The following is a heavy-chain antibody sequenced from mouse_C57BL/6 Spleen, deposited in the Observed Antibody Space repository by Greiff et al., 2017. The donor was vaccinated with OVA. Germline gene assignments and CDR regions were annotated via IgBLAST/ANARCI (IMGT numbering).Heavy chain of an antibody. Sequence: EVQLQQSGPELVKPGASVKIPCKASGYTFTDYNMDWVKQSHGKSLEWIGDINPNHGGTNDNQKFKGKATLTVDKSSSTAYMELRSLTSEDTAVYYCARTIYSRAMDYWGQGTSVTVSS. J-gene: IGHJ4*01. D-gene: IGHD2-1*01. CDR1: GYTFTDYN. V-gene: IGHV1-18*01. CDR2: INPNHGGT. CDR3: ARTIYSRAMDY.